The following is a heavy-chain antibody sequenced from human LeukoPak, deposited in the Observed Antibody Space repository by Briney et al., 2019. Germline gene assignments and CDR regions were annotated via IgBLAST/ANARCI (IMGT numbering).Heavy chain of an antibody. D-gene: IGHD1-26*01. Sequence: GGSLRLSCTASGFTFGDYAMSWVRQAPGKGLEWVGFIRSKAYGGTTEYAASVKGGFTISRDDSKSIAYLQMNSLKTEDTAVYYCTRVEWEVFDYWGQGTLVTVSS. CDR1: GFTFGDYA. V-gene: IGHV3-49*04. CDR3: TRVEWEVFDY. J-gene: IGHJ4*02. CDR2: IRSKAYGGTT.